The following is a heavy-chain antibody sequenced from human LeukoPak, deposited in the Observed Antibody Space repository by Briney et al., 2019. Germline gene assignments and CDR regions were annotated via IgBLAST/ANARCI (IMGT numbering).Heavy chain of an antibody. CDR1: GFTFSSYE. Sequence: GGSLSLSCAASGFTFSSYEMNWVRQAPGKGLEWVSYISSSGNTIYYADSVKGRFTISRDNAKNSLYLQMNSLRAEDTAVYYCARDHGSDWHYFDYWGQGTLVTVSS. V-gene: IGHV3-48*03. CDR3: ARDHGSDWHYFDY. CDR2: ISSSGNTI. J-gene: IGHJ4*02. D-gene: IGHD6-19*01.